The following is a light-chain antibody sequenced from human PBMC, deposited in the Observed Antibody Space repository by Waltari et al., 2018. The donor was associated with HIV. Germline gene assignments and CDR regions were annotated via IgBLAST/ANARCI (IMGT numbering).Light chain of an antibody. V-gene: IGLV3-25*02. CDR2: KDS. Sequence: SYELTQPPSVSVSPGQTARITCSGDALPKQFAYWYQQKPGQAPVLVIYKDSERPSGIPDRFSGSKSGNTASLTVSGLQAEDEADYYCSSYPGSFPWVFGGGTKLTVL. CDR1: ALPKQF. CDR3: SSYPGSFPWV. J-gene: IGLJ3*02.